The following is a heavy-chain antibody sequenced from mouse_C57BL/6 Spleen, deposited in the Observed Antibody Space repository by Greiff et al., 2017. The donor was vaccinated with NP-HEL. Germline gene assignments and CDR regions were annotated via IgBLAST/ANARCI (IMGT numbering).Heavy chain of an antibody. CDR3: ATYYSNSYDLDY. CDR2: IDPSDSYT. Sequence: QVQLQQPGAELVMPGASVKLSCKASGYTFTSYWMHWVKQRPGQGLEWIGEIDPSDSYTNYNQKFKGKSTLTVDKSSSTAYMQLSSLTSEDSAVYYCATYYSNSYDLDYWGQGTTLTVSS. D-gene: IGHD2-5*01. CDR1: GYTFTSYW. J-gene: IGHJ2*01. V-gene: IGHV1-69*01.